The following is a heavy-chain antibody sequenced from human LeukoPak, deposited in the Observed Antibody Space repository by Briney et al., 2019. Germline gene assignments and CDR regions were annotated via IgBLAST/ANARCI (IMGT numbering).Heavy chain of an antibody. V-gene: IGHV4-34*09. CDR1: GGSFSGYY. J-gene: IGHJ4*02. CDR3: ARAKVGALDY. D-gene: IGHD1-26*01. Sequence: SETLSLTCAVYGGSFSGYYWSWIRQPPGRGLEWIGEINHSGSTNYNPSLKSRVTISVDTSKNQFSLKLSSVTAADTAVYYCARAKVGALDYWGQGTLVTVSS. CDR2: INHSGST.